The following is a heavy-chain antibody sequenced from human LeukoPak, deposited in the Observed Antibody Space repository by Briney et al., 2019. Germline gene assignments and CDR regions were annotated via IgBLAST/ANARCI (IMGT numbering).Heavy chain of an antibody. Sequence: SETMSLTCTVSGGSISSSSYYWGWIRQPPGKGLEWIGSIYYSGSTYYNPSLKSRVTISVDTSKNQFSLKLSSVTAADTAVYYCARVRFGELLENYFDYWGQGTLVTVSS. CDR2: IYYSGST. J-gene: IGHJ4*02. V-gene: IGHV4-39*07. CDR1: GGSISSSSYY. CDR3: ARVRFGELLENYFDY. D-gene: IGHD3-10*01.